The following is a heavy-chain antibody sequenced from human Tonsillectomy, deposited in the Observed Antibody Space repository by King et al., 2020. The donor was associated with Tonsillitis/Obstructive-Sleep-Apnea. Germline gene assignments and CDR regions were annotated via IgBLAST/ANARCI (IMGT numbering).Heavy chain of an antibody. CDR1: GFTFSSYW. D-gene: IGHD6-6*01. J-gene: IGHJ4*02. CDR3: AKPSIAARQGDY. V-gene: IGHV3-7*02. CDR2: IKQDGSEK. Sequence: QLVQSGGGLVQPGGSLRLSCAASGFTFSSYWMSWVRQAPGKGLEWVANIKQDGSEKYYVDSVKGRFTISRDNAKNSLYLQMNDLRAEDTALYYCAKPSIAARQGDYWGQGTLVTVSS.